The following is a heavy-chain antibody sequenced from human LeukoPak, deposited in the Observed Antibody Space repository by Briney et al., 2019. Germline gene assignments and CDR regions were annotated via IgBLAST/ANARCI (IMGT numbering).Heavy chain of an antibody. D-gene: IGHD5-12*01. CDR1: GFTFSSYA. CDR2: ISYDGSNK. V-gene: IGHV3-30-3*01. Sequence: GGSLRLSCAASGFTFSSYAMHWVRQAPGKGLEWVAVISYDGSNKYYADSVKGRFTISRDNSKNTLYLQMNSLRAEDTAVYYCARSYEPGYSGYDSSAWIQLWSKYYYYYYGMDVWGQGTTVTVSS. CDR3: ARSYEPGYSGYDSSAWIQLWSKYYYYYYGMDV. J-gene: IGHJ6*02.